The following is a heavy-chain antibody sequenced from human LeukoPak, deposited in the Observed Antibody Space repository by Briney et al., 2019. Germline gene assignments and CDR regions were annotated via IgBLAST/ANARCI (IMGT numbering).Heavy chain of an antibody. J-gene: IGHJ4*02. CDR2: IKQDGSEK. CDR3: ARVRGGARKYYFDY. Sequence: GGSLRLSCAASGFTFSDYYMSWIRQAPGKGLEWVANIKQDGSEKYYVDSVKGRFTISRDNAKNSLYLQMNSLRAEDTAVYYCARVRGGARKYYFDYWGQGTLVTVSS. CDR1: GFTFSDYY. D-gene: IGHD2-21*01. V-gene: IGHV3-7*01.